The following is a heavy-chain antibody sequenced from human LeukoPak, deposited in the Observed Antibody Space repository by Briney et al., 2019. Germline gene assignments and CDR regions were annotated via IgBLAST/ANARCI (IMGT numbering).Heavy chain of an antibody. D-gene: IGHD3-10*01. CDR1: GFTFSSYD. V-gene: IGHV3-13*01. CDR2: IGTTGDT. J-gene: IGHJ3*02. CDR3: ARARVYGSGSYSGAFDI. Sequence: GGSLRLSCAASGFTFSSYDMHWVRQATGKGLEWVSAIGTTGDTYYPGSVKGRFTISRENAKNSLYLQMNSLRAGDTAVYYCARARVYGSGSYSGAFDIWGQGTMVTVSS.